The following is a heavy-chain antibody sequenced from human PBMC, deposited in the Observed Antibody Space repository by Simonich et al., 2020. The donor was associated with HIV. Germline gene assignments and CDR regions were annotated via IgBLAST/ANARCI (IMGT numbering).Heavy chain of an antibody. CDR2: INHIWST. Sequence: QVQLQQWGAGLLKPSETLSLTCAVYGGSFSGYYWTWRRQPPGKGLEWMGEINHIWSTNYTPSLKSRVTMSVDTSKNQFSLKLNSVTAADTAIYYCARLRGDRYDYWGQGTLVTVSS. D-gene: IGHD2-21*02. CDR1: GGSFSGYY. CDR3: ARLRGDRYDY. J-gene: IGHJ4*02. V-gene: IGHV4-34*01.